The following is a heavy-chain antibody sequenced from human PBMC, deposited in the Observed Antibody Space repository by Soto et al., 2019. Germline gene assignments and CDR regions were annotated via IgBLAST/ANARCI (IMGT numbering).Heavy chain of an antibody. CDR2: IYGSGRGI. J-gene: IGHJ4*02. Sequence: GGSLRLSCTASGLPHSSFAMMWVRQAPGKGLECVAGIYGSGRGIEYADSVKGRFTISRDNSKNTVYLQMTDLRADDTAIYYCAKDAVYNDGLRLMDHWGQGAQVTVSS. CDR1: GLPHSSFA. D-gene: IGHD3-16*01. CDR3: AKDAVYNDGLRLMDH. V-gene: IGHV3-23*05.